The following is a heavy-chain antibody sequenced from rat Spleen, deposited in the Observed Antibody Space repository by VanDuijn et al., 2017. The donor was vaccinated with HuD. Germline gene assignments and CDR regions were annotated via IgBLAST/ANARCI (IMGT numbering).Heavy chain of an antibody. V-gene: IGHV5S13*01. CDR1: GLTGRDED. D-gene: IGHD1-11*01. CDR2: ISSDGDNT. Sequence: EVQRGEAGGGGGQPGRSRKIACAVSGLTGRDEDMAGGRQAPTKGLEWIASISSDGDNTYYRDSVKGRFTISRDNAENTQYLQMDSLRSEDTATYYCTRHGGLRNWFAYWGQGTLVTVSS. CDR3: TRHGGLRNWFAY. J-gene: IGHJ3*01.